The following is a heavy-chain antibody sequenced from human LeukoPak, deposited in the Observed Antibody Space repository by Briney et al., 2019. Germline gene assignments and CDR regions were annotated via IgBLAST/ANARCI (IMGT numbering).Heavy chain of an antibody. CDR3: ASFTIFGVAYLQ. Sequence: PGGSLRLSCAASGFTFSSYSRNWVRQAPGKGLGWISSISSSSSYIYYADSVKGRFTISRDNAKNSLYLQMNSLRAEDTAVYYCASFTIFGVAYLQWGQGTLVTVSS. J-gene: IGHJ4*02. CDR1: GFTFSSYS. CDR2: ISSSSSYI. V-gene: IGHV3-21*01. D-gene: IGHD3-3*01.